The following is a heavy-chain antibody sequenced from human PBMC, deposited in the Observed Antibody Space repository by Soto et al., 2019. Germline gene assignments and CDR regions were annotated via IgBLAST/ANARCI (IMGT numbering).Heavy chain of an antibody. CDR3: ARYYYGLYV. V-gene: IGHV3-30-3*01. Sequence: QVQLVESGGGVVQPGRSLSLSWAASGFTLSSYAMHWVRQAPGKGMEWVAVISYDGSNKYYADSVKGRFTISRDNSKNTLYLQMNSLRAEDTAVYYCARYYYGLYVWGQGTTVTVAS. CDR2: ISYDGSNK. J-gene: IGHJ6*02. CDR1: GFTLSSYA.